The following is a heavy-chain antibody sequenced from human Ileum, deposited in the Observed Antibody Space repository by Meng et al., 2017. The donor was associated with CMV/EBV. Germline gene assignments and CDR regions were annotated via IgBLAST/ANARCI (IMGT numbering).Heavy chain of an antibody. J-gene: IGHJ4*02. CDR1: GYTFSSSG. V-gene: IGHV1-18*01. Sequence: KVSCKASGYTFSSSGMSWVRQAPGQGLEWMGWISPYHGNTNNIQQLQGRVTMTTDTSTSTAYMELRSLRSDDTAVYYCARGDGGDEYWGQGTLVTVSS. CDR2: ISPYHGNT. CDR3: ARGDGGDEY. D-gene: IGHD3-16*01.